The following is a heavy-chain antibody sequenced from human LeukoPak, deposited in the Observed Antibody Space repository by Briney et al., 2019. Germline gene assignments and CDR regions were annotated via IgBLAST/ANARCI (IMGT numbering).Heavy chain of an antibody. CDR1: GFTFSNYG. D-gene: IGHD1-26*01. CDR3: AMLVVGATEGFDY. J-gene: IGHJ4*02. CDR2: ISYDGINK. V-gene: IGHV3-30*03. Sequence: QPGGSLRLSCAASGFTFSNYGMHWVRQAPGKGLEWVAVISYDGINKYYADSVKGRFTISRDNSKNTLYLQMNSLRAEDTAVYYCAMLVVGATEGFDYWGQGTLVTVSS.